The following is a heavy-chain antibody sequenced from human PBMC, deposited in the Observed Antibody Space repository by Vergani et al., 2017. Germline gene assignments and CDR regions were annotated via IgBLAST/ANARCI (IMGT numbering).Heavy chain of an antibody. CDR3: AKVNTETNGHLYYCNYMDV. CDR1: GGAFTSYH. CDR2: IDHTGRP. V-gene: IGHV4-34*01. Sequence: QVQLQQWGGGLFKPSETLSLTCVVNGGAFTSYHWTWIRQSPGGELGWVGDIDHTGRPDYNPSLKCRLTMSVNKSRNHFSLTLISVTAPDTAIYFCAKVNTETNGHLYYCNYMDVWGQGTAVTVS. J-gene: IGHJ6*03. D-gene: IGHD4-11*01.